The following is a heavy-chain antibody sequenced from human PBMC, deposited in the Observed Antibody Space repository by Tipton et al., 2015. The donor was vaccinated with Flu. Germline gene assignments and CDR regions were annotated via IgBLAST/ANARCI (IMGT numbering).Heavy chain of an antibody. CDR3: ARDPSLGMPDYFDS. D-gene: IGHD2-2*01. CDR1: GGSIGSFY. Sequence: TLSLTCTVSGGSIGSFYWNWIRQPPGKGLEWIGYIYNNKYTKYNPTLKSRVTISVDTSKKQFSLQVRSVTAADTAVYYCARDPSLGMPDYFDSWGQGTLVTASS. CDR2: IYNNKYT. J-gene: IGHJ4*02. V-gene: IGHV4-59*12.